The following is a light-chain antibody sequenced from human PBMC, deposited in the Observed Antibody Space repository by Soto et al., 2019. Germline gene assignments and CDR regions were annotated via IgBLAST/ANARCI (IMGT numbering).Light chain of an antibody. CDR2: DAS. CDR3: QQYGSSGT. CDR1: QSISSW. V-gene: IGKV1-5*01. J-gene: IGKJ1*01. Sequence: DIQMTHSPSTLSSSVVDRVTITCRASQSISSWLAWYQQKPGKAPKLLIYDASSLEGGVPSRFSGSGSGTDFTPTISRLEPEDFAVYYCQQYGSSGTFGQGTKVDIK.